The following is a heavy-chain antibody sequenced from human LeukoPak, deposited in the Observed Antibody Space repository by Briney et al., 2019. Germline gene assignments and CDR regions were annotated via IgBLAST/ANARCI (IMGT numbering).Heavy chain of an antibody. CDR1: GFTFSSYA. Sequence: GGSLRLSCAASGFTFSSYAMSWVRQAPGKGLEWVSAISRSGGSTYYADSVKGRFTISRDNSKNTLYLQMNSLRAEDTAVYYCAKGYQAHYYGSGSYYANFDYWGQGTLVTVSS. CDR3: AKGYQAHYYGSGSYYANFDY. V-gene: IGHV3-23*01. J-gene: IGHJ4*02. D-gene: IGHD3-10*01. CDR2: ISRSGGST.